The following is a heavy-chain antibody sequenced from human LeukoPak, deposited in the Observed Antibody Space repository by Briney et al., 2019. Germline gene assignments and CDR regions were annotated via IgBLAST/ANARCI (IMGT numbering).Heavy chain of an antibody. CDR1: GYTFTGYY. J-gene: IGHJ6*03. D-gene: IGHD6-6*01. V-gene: IGHV1-2*02. Sequence: ASVKVSCKASGYTFTGYYMHWVRQAPGQGLEWMGWINPNSGGTNYAQKFQGRVTMTRETSISTAYMALSRLSSDDTAVSYCARDPAHIAARPPDYYYYYYMDVWGKGTTVTVSS. CDR2: INPNSGGT. CDR3: ARDPAHIAARPPDYYYYYYMDV.